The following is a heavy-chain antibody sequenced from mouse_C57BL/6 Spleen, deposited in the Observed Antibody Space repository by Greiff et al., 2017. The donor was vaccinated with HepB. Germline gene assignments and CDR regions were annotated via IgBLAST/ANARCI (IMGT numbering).Heavy chain of an antibody. CDR2: IRNKANGYTT. Sequence: EVKLVESGGGLVQPGGSLSLSCAASGFTFTDYYMSWVRQPPGKALEWLGFIRNKANGYTTEYSASVKGRFTISRDNSQSILYLQMNALRAEDSATYYCARLAMITHYYAMDYWGQGTSVTVSS. CDR1: GFTFTDYY. J-gene: IGHJ4*01. V-gene: IGHV7-3*01. CDR3: ARLAMITHYYAMDY. D-gene: IGHD2-4*01.